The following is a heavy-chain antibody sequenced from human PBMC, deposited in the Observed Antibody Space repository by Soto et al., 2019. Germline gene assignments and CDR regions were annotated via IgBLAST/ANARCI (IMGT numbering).Heavy chain of an antibody. Sequence: EVQLVESGGGLVQPGGSLRLSCAASGFSFSSYSMNWVRQAPGKGLEGVSYISSSRYTIYYEDSVKGRFTISRDNVKNTLYLQMKSMRAEDTAVYYCARDPATATFDCWGQGTLVTVSS. CDR2: ISSSRYTI. D-gene: IGHD2-21*02. CDR3: ARDPATATFDC. V-gene: IGHV3-48*01. J-gene: IGHJ4*02. CDR1: GFSFSSYS.